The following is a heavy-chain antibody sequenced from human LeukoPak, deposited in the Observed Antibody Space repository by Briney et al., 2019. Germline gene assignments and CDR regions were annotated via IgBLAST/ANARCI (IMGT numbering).Heavy chain of an antibody. Sequence: QTGGSLRLSCAASGFTFDDYAMHWVRHAPGKGLEWVPGISWNSGSIGYADSVKGRFTISRDNAKNSLYLQMNSLRAEDTALYYCAKDSIFDPWLVREEAYGMDVWGQGTTVTVSS. V-gene: IGHV3-9*01. D-gene: IGHD6-19*01. J-gene: IGHJ6*02. CDR2: ISWNSGSI. CDR3: AKDSIFDPWLVREEAYGMDV. CDR1: GFTFDDYA.